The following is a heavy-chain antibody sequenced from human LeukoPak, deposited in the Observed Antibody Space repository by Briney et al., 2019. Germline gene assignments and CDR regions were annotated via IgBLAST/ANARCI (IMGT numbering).Heavy chain of an antibody. Sequence: GASVKVSCKASGYTFTSYDINWVRQATGQGLEWMGWMNPNSGNTGYAQKFQGRVTMTRNTSISTAYMELSSLRSEDTAVYYCARVAYSSGWYVVYFDYWGQGTLVTVSS. CDR3: ARVAYSSGWYVVYFDY. CDR2: MNPNSGNT. J-gene: IGHJ4*02. CDR1: GYTFTSYD. V-gene: IGHV1-8*01. D-gene: IGHD6-19*01.